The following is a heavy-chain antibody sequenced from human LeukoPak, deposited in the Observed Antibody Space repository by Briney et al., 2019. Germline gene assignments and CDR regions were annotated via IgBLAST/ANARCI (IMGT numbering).Heavy chain of an antibody. CDR1: GGSISSYW. V-gene: IGHV4-4*07. CDR2: IXXXXTT. Sequence: SETLSLTCSVSGGSISSYWXXXXXQPAGXXXXXXGRIXXXXTTNYXXXXXXRVSXSVDTSKNKFSLELRSVTAADTAVYFCARGGYTISSYIFDYWGQGALVTVSS. D-gene: IGHD3-16*02. CDR3: ARGGYTISSYIFDY. J-gene: IGHJ4*02.